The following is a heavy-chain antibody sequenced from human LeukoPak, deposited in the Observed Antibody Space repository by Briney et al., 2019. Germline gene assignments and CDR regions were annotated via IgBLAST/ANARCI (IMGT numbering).Heavy chain of an antibody. Sequence: GGSLRLSCAASGFTFSSYWMSWVRQAPGKGLEWVANIKQDGSEKYYVDSVKGRFTISRDNSKNTLFLQMNSLRAEDTAAYYCAKTNTGYCTSTSCPHIDYWGQGTLVTVSS. J-gene: IGHJ4*02. V-gene: IGHV3-7*03. CDR2: IKQDGSEK. D-gene: IGHD2-2*01. CDR3: AKTNTGYCTSTSCPHIDY. CDR1: GFTFSSYW.